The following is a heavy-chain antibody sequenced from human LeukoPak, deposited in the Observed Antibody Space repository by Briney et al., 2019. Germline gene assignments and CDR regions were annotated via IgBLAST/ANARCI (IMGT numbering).Heavy chain of an antibody. CDR1: GFIFNNYW. D-gene: IGHD3-22*01. CDR3: ARSSGYYDSSGYTDY. Sequence: PGGSLRLSCAASGFIFNNYWMHWVRQAPGKGLVWVSRISIDGSSTSYADFVKGRFTVSRDNAKNTLYLQMNSLGAGDTAVYYCARSSGYYDSSGYTDYWGQGTLVTVSS. J-gene: IGHJ4*02. CDR2: ISIDGSST. V-gene: IGHV3-74*01.